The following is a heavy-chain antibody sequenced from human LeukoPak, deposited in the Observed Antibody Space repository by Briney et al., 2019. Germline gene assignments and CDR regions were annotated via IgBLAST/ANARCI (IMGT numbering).Heavy chain of an antibody. J-gene: IGHJ6*02. Sequence: GGSLRLSCAASGFTFSSYRMHWLRQAPGEGLVWVSRINSDGSSTSYADAVKGRYTVSTDNAKNTLYLQMNSLRAEDTAVYYCPREHYYYSGMDVWGQGTTVTVSS. CDR2: INSDGSST. V-gene: IGHV3-74*01. CDR1: GFTFSSYR. CDR3: PREHYYYSGMDV.